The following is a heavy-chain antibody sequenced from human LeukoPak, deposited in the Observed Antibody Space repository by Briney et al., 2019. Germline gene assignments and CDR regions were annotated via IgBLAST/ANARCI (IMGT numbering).Heavy chain of an antibody. J-gene: IGHJ4*02. CDR1: EFIFRGYW. V-gene: IGHV3-7*01. D-gene: IGHD6-13*01. CDR2: IKQDGSEK. CDR3: ARDGFVGAADY. Sequence: GGSLRLSCAASEFIFRGYWMNWVRQAPGKGLEWVANIKQDGSEKQYVDSVRGRFTISRDNAKNSLYLQMNSLRVEDTAVYYCARDGFVGAADYWGQGTLVTVSS.